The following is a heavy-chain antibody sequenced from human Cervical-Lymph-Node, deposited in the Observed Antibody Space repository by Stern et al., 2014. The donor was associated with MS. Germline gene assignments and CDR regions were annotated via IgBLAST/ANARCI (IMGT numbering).Heavy chain of an antibody. CDR2: IYWEDDK. V-gene: IGHV2-5*02. CDR3: AHYVARRITTFRGVNWWFDP. J-gene: IGHJ5*02. Sequence: QITLKESGPTLVKPTQTLTLTCTFSGFSLSTRGVGVGWIRQPPGMALEWLALIYWEDDKYYSPSLKSRLTITKDTSKNQVVLTMTNMDPVDTGTYYCAHYVARRITTFRGVNWWFDPWGQGTLVTVSS. D-gene: IGHD3-10*01. CDR1: GFSLSTRGVG.